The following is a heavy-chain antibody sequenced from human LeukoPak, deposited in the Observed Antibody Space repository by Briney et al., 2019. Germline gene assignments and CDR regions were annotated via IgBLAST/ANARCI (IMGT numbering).Heavy chain of an antibody. V-gene: IGHV4-34*01. CDR3: ARRSYDSGGYEFDY. D-gene: IGHD3-22*01. J-gene: IGHJ4*02. CDR1: GGSFSGYY. Sequence: SSETLSLTCAVYGGSFSGYYWSWIRQPPGKGLEWIGEINHSGSTNYNPSLKSRVTISVDTSKNQFSLKLSSVTAADTAVYYCARRSYDSGGYEFDYWGQGTLVTVSS. CDR2: INHSGST.